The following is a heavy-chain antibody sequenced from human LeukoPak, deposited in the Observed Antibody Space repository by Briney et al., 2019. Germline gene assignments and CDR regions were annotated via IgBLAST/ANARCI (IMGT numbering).Heavy chain of an antibody. CDR2: INHSGST. J-gene: IGHJ4*02. CDR1: GGTFSGYY. V-gene: IGHV4-34*01. D-gene: IGHD2-21*02. CDR3: ARGKSVTAIDY. Sequence: SETLSLTCAVYGGTFSGYYWSWIRQPPGKGLEWIGEINHSGSTNYNPSLKSRVTISVDTSKNQFSLKLSSVTAADTAVYYCARGKSVTAIDYWGQGTLVTVSS.